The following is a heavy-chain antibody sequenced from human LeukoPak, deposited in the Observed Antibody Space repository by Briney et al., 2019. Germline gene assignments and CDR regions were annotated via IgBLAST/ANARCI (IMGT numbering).Heavy chain of an antibody. V-gene: IGHV3-23*01. CDR2: ISGSGGST. CDR3: AKLYGSGSYYFDY. D-gene: IGHD3-10*01. CDR1: GFTFSSYA. J-gene: IGHJ4*02. Sequence: GGSLRLSCAASGFTFSSYAMSWVRLAPGKGLEWVSAISGSGGSTYYADSVKGRFTISRDNSKNTLYLQMNSLRAEDTAVYYCAKLYGSGSYYFDYWGQGTLVTVSS.